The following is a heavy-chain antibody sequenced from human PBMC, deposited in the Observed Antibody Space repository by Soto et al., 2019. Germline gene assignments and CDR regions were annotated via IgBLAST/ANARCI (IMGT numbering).Heavy chain of an antibody. D-gene: IGHD2-2*01. CDR2: IKSKTDGGTT. V-gene: IGHV3-15*01. CDR3: TALDYCSSTSCYFLVRSYYYYMDV. J-gene: IGHJ6*03. CDR1: GFTFSNAW. Sequence: GGSLRLSCAASGFTFSNAWMSWVRQAPGKGLEWVGRIKSKTDGGTTDYAEPVKGRFTISRDDSKNTLYLQMNSLKTEDTAVYYCTALDYCSSTSCYFLVRSYYYYMDVWGKGTTVTVSS.